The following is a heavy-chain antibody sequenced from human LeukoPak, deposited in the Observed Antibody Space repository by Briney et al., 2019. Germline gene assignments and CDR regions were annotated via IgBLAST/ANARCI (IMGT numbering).Heavy chain of an antibody. V-gene: IGHV3-33*01. Sequence: GGSLRLSCAASGFTFSSYGMHWVRQAPGKGLEWVAVIWYDGSNKYYADSVKGRFTISRDNSKNTLYLQMNSLRAEDTAVYYCVRGESTAYDAFDIWGQGTMVTVSP. CDR2: IWYDGSNK. D-gene: IGHD2-2*01. J-gene: IGHJ3*02. CDR1: GFTFSSYG. CDR3: VRGESTAYDAFDI.